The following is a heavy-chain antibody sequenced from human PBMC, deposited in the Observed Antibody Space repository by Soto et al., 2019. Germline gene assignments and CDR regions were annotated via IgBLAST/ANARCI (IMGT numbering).Heavy chain of an antibody. CDR3: ARPLAVDATIYFDF. CDR2: IYPGDSDT. J-gene: IGHJ4*02. V-gene: IGHV5-51*01. Sequence: VESMTVGCKVSGYNFTRYWSVCVIQITGKGLEWMGIIYPGDSDTRYSPSFQGQVTISADKSISTAYLQWSSLKASDTAMYYCARPLAVDATIYFDFWGQGTLVTGPS. D-gene: IGHD5-12*01. CDR1: GYNFTRYW.